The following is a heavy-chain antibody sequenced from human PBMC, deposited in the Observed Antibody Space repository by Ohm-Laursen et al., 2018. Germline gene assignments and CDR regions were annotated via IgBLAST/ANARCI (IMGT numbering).Heavy chain of an antibody. J-gene: IGHJ4*02. V-gene: IGHV3-21*01. CDR2: ISSSSSYI. Sequence: GSLRLSCAASGFTFSSYSMNWVRQAPGKGLEWVSSISSSSSYIYYADSVKGRFTISRDNAKNSLYLQMNSLRAEDTAVYYCARDRGLGYCSGGSCYGGFDYWGQGTLVTVSS. CDR1: GFTFSSYS. D-gene: IGHD2-15*01. CDR3: ARDRGLGYCSGGSCYGGFDY.